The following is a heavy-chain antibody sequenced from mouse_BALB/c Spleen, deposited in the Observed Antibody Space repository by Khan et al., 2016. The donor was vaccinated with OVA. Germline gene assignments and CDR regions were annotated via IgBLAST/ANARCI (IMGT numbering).Heavy chain of an antibody. Sequence: QVRLQQSGAELMKPGASVKISCKATGYTFSSYWIEWVKQRPGHGLEWIGEILPGSGNTNCTENFKGKATFTADTSSNTAYMQLSSLTSEDSAVYYCVRYGNHWYFDVWGAVTTVTVSS. CDR1: GYTFSSYW. J-gene: IGHJ1*01. CDR3: VRYGNHWYFDV. CDR2: ILPGSGNT. V-gene: IGHV1-9*01. D-gene: IGHD2-1*01.